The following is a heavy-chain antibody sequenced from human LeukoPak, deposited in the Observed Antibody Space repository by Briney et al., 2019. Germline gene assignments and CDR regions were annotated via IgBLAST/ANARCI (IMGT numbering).Heavy chain of an antibody. Sequence: PGGSLRLSCAASGFIFRTYVMNWVRQAPGKRLEYVSGITAGGGNTYYADSLKGRFTISRDDSKYTVFLQMNSLRVEDTAVYYCAKDTYSSGWYVRGLFDYWGQGTLVTVSS. V-gene: IGHV3-23*01. J-gene: IGHJ4*02. CDR2: ITAGGGNT. D-gene: IGHD6-19*01. CDR3: AKDTYSSGWYVRGLFDY. CDR1: GFIFRTYV.